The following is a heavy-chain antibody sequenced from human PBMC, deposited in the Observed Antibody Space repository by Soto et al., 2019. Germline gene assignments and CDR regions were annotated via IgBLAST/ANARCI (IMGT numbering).Heavy chain of an antibody. J-gene: IGHJ4*02. D-gene: IGHD3-22*01. CDR1: GFTFSSYS. CDR2: ISSNSSYI. V-gene: IGHV3-21*01. CDR3: ARESYYDSSGHPDY. Sequence: GGSLRLSCAASGFTFSSYSMNWVRQAPGKGLEWVSSISSNSSYIYYADSVKGRFTISRDNAKNSLYLQMNSLRAEDTAVYYCARESYYDSSGHPDYWGQGTLVTVSS.